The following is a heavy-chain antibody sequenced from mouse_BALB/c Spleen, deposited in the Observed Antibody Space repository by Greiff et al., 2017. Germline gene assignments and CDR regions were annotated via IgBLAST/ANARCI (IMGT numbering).Heavy chain of an antibody. V-gene: IGHV14-3*02. CDR1: GFNIKDTY. D-gene: IGHD2-1*01. CDR2: IDPANGNT. Sequence: EVQLQQSGAELVKPGASVKLSCTASGFNIKDTYMHWVKQRPEQGLEWIGRIDPANGNTKYDPKFQGKATITADTSSNTAYLQLSSLTSEDTSVYYCPPDLHYFDYWGQGTTLTVSS. J-gene: IGHJ2*01. CDR3: PPDLHYFDY.